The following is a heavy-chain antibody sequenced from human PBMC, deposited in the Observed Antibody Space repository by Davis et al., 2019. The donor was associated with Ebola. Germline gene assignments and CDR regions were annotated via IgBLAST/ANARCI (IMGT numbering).Heavy chain of an antibody. CDR1: GGTFSTYG. Sequence: SVKVSCKASGGTFSTYGITWVRQAPGQGLEWMGGIIPILDIRNHAQKFQGRVTITADKSTGTAYMELSRLRSEDTAVYYCARPPLHSSSWYWFFDLWGRGTLVTVSS. J-gene: IGHJ2*01. V-gene: IGHV1-69*10. CDR3: ARPPLHSSSWYWFFDL. D-gene: IGHD6-13*01. CDR2: IIPILDIR.